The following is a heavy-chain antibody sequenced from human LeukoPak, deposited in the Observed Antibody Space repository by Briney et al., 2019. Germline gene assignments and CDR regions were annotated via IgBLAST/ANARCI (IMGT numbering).Heavy chain of an antibody. V-gene: IGHV4-39*07. D-gene: IGHD2-2*01. J-gene: IGHJ5*02. CDR2: IYYSGST. CDR3: ARLPPTPLTPFYCSSTSCYPSWFDP. Sequence: SETLSLTCTVSGGSISSSSYYWGWIRQPPGKGLEWIGSIYYSGSTYYNPSLKSRVTISVDTSKNQFSLKLSSVTAADTAVYYCARLPPTPLTPFYCSSTSCYPSWFDPWGQGTLVTVSS. CDR1: GGSISSSSYY.